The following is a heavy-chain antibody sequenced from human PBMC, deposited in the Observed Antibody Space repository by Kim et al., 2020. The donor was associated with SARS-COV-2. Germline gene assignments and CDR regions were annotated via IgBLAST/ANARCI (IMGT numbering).Heavy chain of an antibody. CDR2: INTNTGNP. CDR3: ARSPWGVVPAAMLPQH. Sequence: ASVKVSCKASGYTFTSYAMNWVLQAPGQGLEWMGWINTNTGNPTYAQGFTGRFVFSLDTSVSTAYLQISSLKAEDTAVYYCARSPWGVVPAAMLPQHWGQGTLVTVSS. D-gene: IGHD2-2*01. V-gene: IGHV7-4-1*02. J-gene: IGHJ1*01. CDR1: GYTFTSYA.